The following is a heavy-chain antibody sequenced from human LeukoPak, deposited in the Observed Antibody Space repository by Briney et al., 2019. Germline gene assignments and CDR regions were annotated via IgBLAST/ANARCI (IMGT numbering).Heavy chain of an antibody. J-gene: IGHJ6*03. Sequence: SVKVSCKASGGTFSSYTISWVRQAPGQGLEWMGRIIPILGIANYAQKFQGRVTIAADKSTSTAYMELSSLRSEDTAVYYCASSSPTDTAMVVYYYYYYMDVWGKGTTVTVSS. CDR2: IIPILGIA. CDR1: GGTFSSYT. D-gene: IGHD5-18*01. V-gene: IGHV1-69*02. CDR3: ASSSPTDTAMVVYYYYYYMDV.